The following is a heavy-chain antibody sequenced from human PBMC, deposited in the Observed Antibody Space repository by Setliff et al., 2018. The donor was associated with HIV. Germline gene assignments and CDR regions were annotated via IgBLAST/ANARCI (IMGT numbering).Heavy chain of an antibody. D-gene: IGHD7-27*01. CDR3: TRSNWGSTPDFDY. Sequence: PGESLKISCITSGFTFGDYVMSWSRQAPGKGLEWVGFIRSKAHGGTTEYAASVEVRFIISRDDSKSIAYLQMNSLKTEDTAVYYCTRSNWGSTPDFDYWGQGTMVTVSS. CDR1: GFTFGDYV. CDR2: IRSKAHGGTT. J-gene: IGHJ4*02. V-gene: IGHV3-49*03.